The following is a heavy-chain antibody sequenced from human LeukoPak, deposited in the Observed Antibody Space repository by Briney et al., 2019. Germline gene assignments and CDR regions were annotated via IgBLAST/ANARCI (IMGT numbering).Heavy chain of an antibody. J-gene: IGHJ3*02. CDR2: ISGGGGST. CDR3: AKGIGGVIVKSLLHSAFDI. V-gene: IGHV3-23*01. D-gene: IGHD3-16*02. Sequence: PGGSLRLSCAASGFTFSSYAMSWVRQAPGKGLEWVSGISGGGGSTYYADSVKGQFTISRDNSRNTLYLQMNSLRGEDTAVYYCAKGIGGVIVKSLLHSAFDIWGQGTMVTVSS. CDR1: GFTFSSYA.